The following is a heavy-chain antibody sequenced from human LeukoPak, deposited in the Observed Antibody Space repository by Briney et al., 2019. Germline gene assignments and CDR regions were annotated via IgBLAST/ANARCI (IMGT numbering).Heavy chain of an antibody. D-gene: IGHD6-19*01. CDR1: GFSFDTYG. V-gene: IGHV3-33*01. J-gene: IGHJ6*04. CDR3: AREENDSGYTSVYYFYGMDV. CDR2: TWYDGNEK. Sequence: GESLRLSCAASGFSFDTYGMHWVRQAPGKGLDWVAVTWYDGNEKYYADSVKGRFTISRDNSKNTLYLQMNSLRAEDTAVYYCAREENDSGYTSVYYFYGMDVWGKGTTVTVSS.